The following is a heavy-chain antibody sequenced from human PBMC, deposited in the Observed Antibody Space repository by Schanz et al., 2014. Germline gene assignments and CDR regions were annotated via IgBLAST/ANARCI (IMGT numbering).Heavy chain of an antibody. V-gene: IGHV3-23*04. J-gene: IGHJ4*02. D-gene: IGHD1-26*01. CDR1: GFTFENYA. CDR3: ARDHTTESYYSAGPPIDY. Sequence: EVQLVESGGGVVRPGGSLRLSCAASGFTFENYALTWVRQVPGKGLEWVSAINTGVNTYYADSVKGRFTISRDNSKNTLFLQMNSLRAEDTAVYYCARDHTTESYYSAGPPIDYWGQGTLLTVSS. CDR2: INTGVNT.